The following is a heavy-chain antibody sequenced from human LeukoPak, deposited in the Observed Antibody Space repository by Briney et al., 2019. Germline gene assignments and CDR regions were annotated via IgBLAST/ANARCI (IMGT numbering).Heavy chain of an antibody. Sequence: GASVKLSCKASGYTFTGYYMHGVRQAPGQGLEGMGWINPNSGGTNYAQKFQGRVTITRDTSNGTAYMEPSRLRCDDTAVYYCARDSIVGATEPFDYWGQGTLVTVSS. CDR2: INPNSGGT. D-gene: IGHD1-26*01. J-gene: IGHJ4*02. CDR3: ARDSIVGATEPFDY. V-gene: IGHV1-2*02. CDR1: GYTFTGYY.